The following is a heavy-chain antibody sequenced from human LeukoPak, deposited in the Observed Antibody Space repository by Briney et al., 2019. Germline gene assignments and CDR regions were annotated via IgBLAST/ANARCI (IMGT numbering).Heavy chain of an antibody. D-gene: IGHD3-10*01. V-gene: IGHV3-48*02. CDR1: GFTFSSYS. CDR2: ISSSSSTT. Sequence: GGSLRLSCAASGFTFSSYSMNWVRQAPGKGLEWVSYISSSSSTTYYADSVKGRFTISRDNAKNSLYLQMNSLRDEDTAVYYCAREPLYGSGSYSFDYWGQGTLVTVSS. CDR3: AREPLYGSGSYSFDY. J-gene: IGHJ4*02.